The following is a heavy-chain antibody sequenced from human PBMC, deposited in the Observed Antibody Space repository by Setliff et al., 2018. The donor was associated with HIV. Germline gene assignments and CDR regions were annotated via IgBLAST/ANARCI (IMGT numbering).Heavy chain of an antibody. D-gene: IGHD3-10*01. CDR2: IVVGSYNT. CDR1: GFTFTNSA. Sequence: SVKVSCKASGFTFTNSAMQWVRQARGQRLEWIGWIVVGSYNTNYAQKFQERVTITRDLSTSTAYMELSSLRSEDAAVYYCAAASNRRVRGVNLHYYYYMDVWGKGATVTVSS. CDR3: AAASNRRVRGVNLHYYYYMDV. J-gene: IGHJ6*03. V-gene: IGHV1-58*02.